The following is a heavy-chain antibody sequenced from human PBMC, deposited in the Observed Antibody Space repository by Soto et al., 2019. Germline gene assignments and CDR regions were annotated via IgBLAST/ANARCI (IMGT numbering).Heavy chain of an antibody. V-gene: IGHV3-23*01. Sequence: PWGSLLLSCEASVFTFTTYAMSWVRQAPRKGLEWVSVISGSGDTTYYADSVKGRFTISRDNSKNTLYLQMNSLRAEDTAVYYCAVHGYDYWGQGTLVTVSS. D-gene: IGHD1-1*01. CDR1: VFTFTTYA. CDR3: AVHGYDY. J-gene: IGHJ4*02. CDR2: ISGSGDTT.